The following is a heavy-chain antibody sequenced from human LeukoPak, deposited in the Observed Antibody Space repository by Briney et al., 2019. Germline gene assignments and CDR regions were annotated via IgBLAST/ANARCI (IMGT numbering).Heavy chain of an antibody. CDR3: AKSGRVAAGPAHAFDI. Sequence: PGGSLRLSCAASEISFSSYWMHWVRQGPGKGLVWVSRINSDGSRTNYADSVKGRFTISRDNSKNTLYLQMNSLRAADTAEYYSAKSGRVAAGPAHAFDIWGQGTMVTVSS. J-gene: IGHJ3*02. V-gene: IGHV3-74*01. D-gene: IGHD6-13*01. CDR1: EISFSSYW. CDR2: INSDGSRT.